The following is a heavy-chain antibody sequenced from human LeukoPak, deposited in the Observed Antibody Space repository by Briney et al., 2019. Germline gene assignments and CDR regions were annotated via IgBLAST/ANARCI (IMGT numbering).Heavy chain of an antibody. J-gene: IGHJ4*02. V-gene: IGHV4-38-2*02. CDR2: FDHSGGT. CDR3: AGFTFFRGVITFDY. D-gene: IGHD3-10*01. CDR1: GYSLSSGYY. Sequence: SETLSLTCTVSGYSLSSGYYWCLIRHPPGKGLEWIGIFDHSGGTYYDSSLRSRVPISVDTAKNQVFLKLSSVTDADTAVYSCAGFTFFRGVITFDYWGQGTLVTVSS.